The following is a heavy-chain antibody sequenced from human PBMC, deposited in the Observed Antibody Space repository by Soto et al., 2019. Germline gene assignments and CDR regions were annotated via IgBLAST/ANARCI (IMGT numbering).Heavy chain of an antibody. V-gene: IGHV4-31*03. Sequence: TLSLTCTVSGGSISSGGYYWSWIRQHPGKGLEWIGYIYYSGSTYYNPSLKSRVTISVDTSKNQFSLKLSSVTAADTAVYYCARETYYYDSSGYPNWFDPWGQGTLVTVSS. D-gene: IGHD3-22*01. CDR2: IYYSGST. CDR3: ARETYYYDSSGYPNWFDP. CDR1: GGSISSGGYY. J-gene: IGHJ5*02.